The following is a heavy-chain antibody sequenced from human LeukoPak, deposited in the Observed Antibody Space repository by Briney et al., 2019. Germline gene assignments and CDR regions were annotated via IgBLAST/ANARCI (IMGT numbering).Heavy chain of an antibody. J-gene: IGHJ4*02. V-gene: IGHV3-23*01. Sequence: PGGSLRLSCAASGFTFSNYAMSWVRQAPGKGLEWVSAISGTGYNTYYADSVKGRFTISRDNSKNTVYLKINTLRAEDTAVYYCAKGSYGSQPRVDYWGQGTLVTVSS. CDR2: ISGTGYNT. CDR3: AKGSYGSQPRVDY. D-gene: IGHD6-13*01. CDR1: GFTFSNYA.